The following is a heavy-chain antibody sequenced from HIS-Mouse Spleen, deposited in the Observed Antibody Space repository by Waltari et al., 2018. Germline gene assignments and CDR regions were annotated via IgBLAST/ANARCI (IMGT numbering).Heavy chain of an antibody. CDR3: ARVSNYLSCYYGMDV. CDR2: IYYSGST. V-gene: IGHV4-39*07. D-gene: IGHD1-7*01. Sequence: QLQLQESGPGLVKPSETLSLPCTVAGGSTSSSCSYWGWVRPPPGEGLEWIGSIYYSGSTYYNPSLKSRVTISVDTSKNQFSLKLSSVTAADTAVYYCARVSNYLSCYYGMDVWGQGTTVTVSS. CDR1: GGSTSSSCSY. J-gene: IGHJ6*02.